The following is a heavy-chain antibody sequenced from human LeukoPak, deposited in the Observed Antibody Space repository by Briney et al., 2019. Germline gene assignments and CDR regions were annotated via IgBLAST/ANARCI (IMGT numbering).Heavy chain of an antibody. D-gene: IGHD2-8*01. Sequence: GGSLRLSCAASGFTFSSYWMTWVRQAPGKGLELVANINQDGSERYYVDSVKGRFTISRDNAKNSLFLQMSSLRAEDTALYHCARDEVDSGTRSDACDYWGQGTLVTVSS. J-gene: IGHJ4*02. CDR2: INQDGSER. CDR1: GFTFSSYW. CDR3: ARDEVDSGTRSDACDY. V-gene: IGHV3-7*05.